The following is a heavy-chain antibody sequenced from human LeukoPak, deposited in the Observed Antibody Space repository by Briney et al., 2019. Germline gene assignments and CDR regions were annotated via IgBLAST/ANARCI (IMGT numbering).Heavy chain of an antibody. CDR1: GFTLSSYW. J-gene: IGHJ5*02. V-gene: IGHV3-7*01. CDR2: IKQDGSEK. D-gene: IGHD6-13*01. CDR3: ARDPAAAGMEGRFDP. Sequence: PGGSLRLSCAASGFTLSSYWMSWVRQAPGKGLEWVANIKQDGSEKYYVDSVKGRFTISRDNAKNSLYLQMNSLRAEDTAVYYCARDPAAAGMEGRFDPWGQGTLVTVSS.